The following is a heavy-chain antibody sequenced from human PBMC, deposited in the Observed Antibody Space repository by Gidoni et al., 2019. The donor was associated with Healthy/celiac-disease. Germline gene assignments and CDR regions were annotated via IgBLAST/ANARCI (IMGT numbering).Heavy chain of an antibody. CDR3: ARTTLDRRGEYSSSWFFDY. Sequence: QVTLKESGPVLVKPTETLTLTCTVSGFSLSNARMGVSWIRQPPGKALEWLAHIFSNDEKSYSTSLKSRPTISKDTSKSQVVLTMTNMDPVDTATYYCARTTLDRRGEYSSSWFFDYWGQGTLVTVSS. V-gene: IGHV2-26*01. CDR2: IFSNDEK. J-gene: IGHJ4*02. CDR1: GFSLSNARMG. D-gene: IGHD6-13*01.